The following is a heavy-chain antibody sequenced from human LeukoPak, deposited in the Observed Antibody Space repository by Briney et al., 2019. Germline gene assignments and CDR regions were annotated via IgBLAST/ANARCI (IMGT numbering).Heavy chain of an antibody. D-gene: IGHD3-10*01. J-gene: IGHJ6*02. CDR2: INHSGST. CDR1: GGSFSGYY. CDR3: ARGLLPRRGYYYGMDV. V-gene: IGHV4-34*01. Sequence: TSETLSLTCAVYGGSFSGYYWSWIRQPPGKGLEWIGEINHSGSTNYNPSLKSRVTISVDTSKNQFSLKLSSVTAADTAVYYCARGLLPRRGYYYGMDVWGQGTTVTVSS.